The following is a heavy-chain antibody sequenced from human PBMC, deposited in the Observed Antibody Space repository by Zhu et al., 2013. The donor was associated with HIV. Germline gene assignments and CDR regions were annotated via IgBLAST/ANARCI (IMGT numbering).Heavy chain of an antibody. J-gene: IGHJ3*02. V-gene: IGHV4-30-4*01. CDR2: IYYSGST. CDR1: GGSISSGDYY. Sequence: QVQLQESGPGLVKPSQTLSLTCTVSGGSISSGDYYWSWIRQPPGKGLEWIGYIYYSGSTYYNPSLKSRVTISVDTSKNQFSLKLSSVTAADTAVYYCARAGGGDCYFPLCAFDIWGQGQWSPSLQ. CDR3: ARAGGGDCYFPLCAFDI. D-gene: IGHD2-21*02.